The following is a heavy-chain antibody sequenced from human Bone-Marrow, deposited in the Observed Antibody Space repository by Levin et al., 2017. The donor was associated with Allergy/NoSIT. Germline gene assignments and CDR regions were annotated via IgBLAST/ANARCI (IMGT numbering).Heavy chain of an antibody. CDR2: INPNDGGT. Sequence: ASVKVSCKSSGYTFTGYFVHWMRQAPGLGFEWMGWINPNDGGTIYAQKFQDRVTMTRDTSTSTAYMELSRLTSDDTAMYYCARGPSNRAYDYWGQGTLVTVSS. CDR1: GYTFTGYF. CDR3: ARGPSNRAYDY. J-gene: IGHJ4*02. D-gene: IGHD2/OR15-2a*01. V-gene: IGHV1-2*02.